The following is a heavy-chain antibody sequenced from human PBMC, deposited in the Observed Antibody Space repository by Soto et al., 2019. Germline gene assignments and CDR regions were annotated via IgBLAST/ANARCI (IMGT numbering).Heavy chain of an antibody. D-gene: IGHD3-10*01. J-gene: IGHJ4*02. CDR2: VDPSDSYT. CDR1: GYNFANYR. CDR3: ARRGSETDYNAVQKDYFDS. V-gene: IGHV5-10-1*01. Sequence: RGESLKISCQASGYNFANYRLSWVRQMPGKGLEWMGRVDPSDSYTTYSPSFQGLVTISVDKSISTAYLQWSSLKASDTAIYYCARRGSETDYNAVQKDYFDSWGQGTMVTVSS.